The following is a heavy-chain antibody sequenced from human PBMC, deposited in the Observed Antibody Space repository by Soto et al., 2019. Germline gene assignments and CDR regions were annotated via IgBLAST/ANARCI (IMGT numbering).Heavy chain of an antibody. V-gene: IGHV4-39*01. Sequence: SETLSLTCTVSGGSIGSSSYYWGWIRQPPGKGLEWIGSIYYSGSTYYNPSLKSRVTISVDTSKNQFSLKLSSVTAADTAVYYCARRIGVRGGYFDYWGQGTLVTVSS. CDR1: GGSIGSSSYY. D-gene: IGHD3-10*01. J-gene: IGHJ4*02. CDR2: IYYSGST. CDR3: ARRIGVRGGYFDY.